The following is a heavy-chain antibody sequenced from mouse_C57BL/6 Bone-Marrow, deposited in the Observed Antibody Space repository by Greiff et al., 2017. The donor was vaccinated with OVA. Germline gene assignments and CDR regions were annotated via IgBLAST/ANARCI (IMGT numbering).Heavy chain of an antibody. Sequence: EVQRVESGGGLVQPGGSLKLSCAASGFTFSDYYMYWVRQTPEKRLEWVAYISNGGGSTYYPDTVKGRFTISRDNAKNTLYLQMSRLKSEDTAMYYCARQTTVVGSWYFDVWGTGTTVTVSS. CDR2: ISNGGGST. CDR3: ARQTTVVGSWYFDV. V-gene: IGHV5-12*01. CDR1: GFTFSDYY. D-gene: IGHD1-1*01. J-gene: IGHJ1*03.